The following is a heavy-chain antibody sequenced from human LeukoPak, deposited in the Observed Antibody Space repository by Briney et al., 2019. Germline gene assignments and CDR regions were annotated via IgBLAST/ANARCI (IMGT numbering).Heavy chain of an antibody. CDR1: GGSTSSYY. CDR2: IYYSGST. J-gene: IGHJ4*02. CDR3: AREGPSSYDY. D-gene: IGHD6-13*01. Sequence: SETLSLTCTVSGGSTSSYYWSWIRQPPGKGLEWIGYIYYSGSTNYNPSLKSRVTISVDTSKNQFSLKLSSVTAADTAVYYCAREGPSSYDYWGQGTLVTVSS. V-gene: IGHV4-59*01.